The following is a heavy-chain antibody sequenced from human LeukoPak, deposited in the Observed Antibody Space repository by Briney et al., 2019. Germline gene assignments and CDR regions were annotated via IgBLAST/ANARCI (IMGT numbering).Heavy chain of an antibody. CDR3: TTGDCSGGSCYDY. D-gene: IGHD2-15*01. V-gene: IGHV3-15*01. CDR1: GFNFSNAW. Sequence: PGGSLRLSCAASGFNFSNAWMSWVRQAPGKGLEWVGRIKSKTDGGTTDYAAPVKGRFTISRDDSKNTLYLQMNSQKTEDTAVYYCTTGDCSGGSCYDYWGQGTLVTVSS. CDR2: IKSKTDGGTT. J-gene: IGHJ4*02.